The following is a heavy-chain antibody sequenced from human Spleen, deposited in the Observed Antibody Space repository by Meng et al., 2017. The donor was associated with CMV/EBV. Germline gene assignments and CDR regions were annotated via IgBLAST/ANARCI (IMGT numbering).Heavy chain of an antibody. CDR3: ARRHCSRTSCYDAFFDY. D-gene: IGHD2-2*01. Sequence: GESLKISCAASGFTFSNFAIHWVRQAPGKGLEWVSLISYDGSNEYYADSVKGRFTISRDNSRNTLYLQMNSLRADDTAVYYCARRHCSRTSCYDAFFDYWGQGTLVTVSS. CDR1: GFTFSNFA. V-gene: IGHV3-30-3*01. CDR2: ISYDGSNE. J-gene: IGHJ4*02.